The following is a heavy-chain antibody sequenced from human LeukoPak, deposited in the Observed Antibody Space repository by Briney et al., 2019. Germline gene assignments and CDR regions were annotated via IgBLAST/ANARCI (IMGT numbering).Heavy chain of an antibody. CDR3: ARERSAGTYYYYYHMDV. J-gene: IGHJ6*03. CDR1: GGSISSHY. CDR2: IYYSGST. D-gene: IGHD6-13*01. V-gene: IGHV4-59*11. Sequence: SETLSLTCTVSGGSISSHYWSWIRQPPGKGLEWIGYIYYSGSTNYNPSLKSRVTISVDTSKNQFSLKLSSVTAADTAVYYCARERSAGTYYYYYHMDVWGKGTTVTVSS.